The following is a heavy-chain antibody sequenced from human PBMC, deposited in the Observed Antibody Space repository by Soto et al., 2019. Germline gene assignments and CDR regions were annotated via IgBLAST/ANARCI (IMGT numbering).Heavy chain of an antibody. CDR3: ATASPARRASGVDI. CDR1: GFTFNNAW. Sequence: EVQLVESGGGLVQPGGSLRLSCAASGFTFNNAWMNWVRQAPGKGLEWVGRIKSKTDGGTTDYAAPVKGRFTISSDGSKNTLYLQTSSLNAEDTAVYYCATASPARRASGVDIWGQGTMVTVSS. J-gene: IGHJ3*02. V-gene: IGHV3-15*07. D-gene: IGHD1-26*01. CDR2: IKSKTDGGTT.